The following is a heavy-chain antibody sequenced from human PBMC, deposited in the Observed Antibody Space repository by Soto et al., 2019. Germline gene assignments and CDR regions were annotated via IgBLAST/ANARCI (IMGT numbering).Heavy chain of an antibody. Sequence: GGSLSLSGAASGFTFSGYGMNGVRQAPGKGREGVSSISSSSSYIYYAASVKGRFTLSRDNAKNSLYLQMNSLRAEDTAVYYCARTGSSHYGMDVWGQGTTVTVSS. CDR3: ARTGSSHYGMDV. CDR1: GFTFSGYG. V-gene: IGHV3-21*01. CDR2: ISSSSSYI. J-gene: IGHJ6*02.